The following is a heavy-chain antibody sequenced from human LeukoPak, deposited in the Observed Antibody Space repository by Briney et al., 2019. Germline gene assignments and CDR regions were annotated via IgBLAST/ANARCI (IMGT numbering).Heavy chain of an antibody. D-gene: IGHD3-3*01. V-gene: IGHV1-46*01. J-gene: IGHJ6*02. CDR1: GYTFTSYY. CDR3: ARDTPYDFWSGYYLDPYYYGMDV. CDR2: INPSGGST. Sequence: ASVKVSCKASGYTFTSYYMHWVRQAPGQGLEWMGIINPSGGSTSYAQKFQGRVTMTRDTSTSTVYMELSSLRSEDTAVYYCARDTPYDFWSGYYLDPYYYGMDVWGQGTTVTVSS.